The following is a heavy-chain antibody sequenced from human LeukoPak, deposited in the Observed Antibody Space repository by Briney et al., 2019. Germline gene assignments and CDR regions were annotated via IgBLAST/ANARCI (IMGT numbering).Heavy chain of an antibody. Sequence: GGSLRLSCVASGFTFSSYAMHWVRQAPGKGLEYVSAISSNGGSTYYANSVKGRFTISRDNSKNTLYLQMGSLRTEDMAVYYCARGNGYSSGWSKYYFDYWGQGTLVTVSS. CDR3: ARGNGYSSGWSKYYFDY. J-gene: IGHJ4*02. CDR2: ISSNGGST. CDR1: GFTFSSYA. D-gene: IGHD6-19*01. V-gene: IGHV3-64*01.